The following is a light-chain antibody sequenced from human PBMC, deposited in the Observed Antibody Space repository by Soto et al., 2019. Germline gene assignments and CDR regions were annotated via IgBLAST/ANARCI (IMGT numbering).Light chain of an antibody. CDR2: EDI. J-gene: IGLJ3*02. CDR1: RSDVGSYNL. CDR3: CSYAGSSTWV. V-gene: IGLV2-23*01. Sequence: QSVLTQPASVSGSPGQSITISCTGTRSDVGSYNLVSWYQQHPGTAPKLMIYEDIKRASGVSDRFSGSTSGITASLTISVLQAEDEADYYCCSYAGSSTWVFVGGTKLTVL.